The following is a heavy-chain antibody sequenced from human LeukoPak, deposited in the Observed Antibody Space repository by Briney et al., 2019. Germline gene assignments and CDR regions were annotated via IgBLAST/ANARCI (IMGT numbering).Heavy chain of an antibody. D-gene: IGHD6-13*01. Sequence: GGSLRLSCAASGFTFSSYAMSWVRQAPGKGLEWVSAISGSGGSTYYADSVKGRFTISRDNSKNTLYLQMNSLRAEDTAVYYCAKDTIAAAGTKYGMDVWGQGTTVTVSS. CDR2: ISGSGGST. CDR3: AKDTIAAAGTKYGMDV. V-gene: IGHV3-23*01. CDR1: GFTFSSYA. J-gene: IGHJ6*02.